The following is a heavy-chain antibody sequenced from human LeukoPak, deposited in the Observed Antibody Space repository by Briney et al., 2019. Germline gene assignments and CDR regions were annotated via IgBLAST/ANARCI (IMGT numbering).Heavy chain of an antibody. V-gene: IGHV3-23*01. CDR3: AKSAVAGIYY. Sequence: GGSLRLSCAASGFTFSNYPMSWVRQAPGKGLEWVSSIGSGGVTTYYADSVKGRFTISRDNSKNTLYLQMNSLRAEDTAVYYCAKSAVAGIYYWGQGTLVTVSS. CDR1: GFTFSNYP. CDR2: IGSGGVTT. J-gene: IGHJ4*02. D-gene: IGHD6-19*01.